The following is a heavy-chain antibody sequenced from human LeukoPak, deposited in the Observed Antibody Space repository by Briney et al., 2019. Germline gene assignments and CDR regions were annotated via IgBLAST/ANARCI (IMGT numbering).Heavy chain of an antibody. V-gene: IGHV4-4*07. Sequence: KASETLSLTCTVSGGSFGNYYWSWIRQPAGKGLEWIGHIYTSGSTGYNPSLKSRVPMSVDTSKKQFSLYLSSVTAADTAVYYCARGRFGDYCLDVWGKGTTVTVSS. CDR3: ARGRFGDYCLDV. CDR1: GGSFGNYY. CDR2: IYTSGST. J-gene: IGHJ6*03. D-gene: IGHD3-10*01.